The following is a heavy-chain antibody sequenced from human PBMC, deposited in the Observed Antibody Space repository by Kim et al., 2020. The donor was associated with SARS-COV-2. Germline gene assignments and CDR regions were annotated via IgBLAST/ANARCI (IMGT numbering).Heavy chain of an antibody. CDR1: GGSISSSSYY. Sequence: SETLSLTCTVSGGSISSSSYYWGWIRQPPGKGLEWIGSIYYSGSTYYNPSLKSRVTISVDTSKNQFSLKLSSVTAADTAVYYCASAENLGYDDVGGFDYWGQGTLVTVSS. D-gene: IGHD3-16*01. CDR2: IYYSGST. CDR3: ASAENLGYDDVGGFDY. V-gene: IGHV4-39*01. J-gene: IGHJ4*02.